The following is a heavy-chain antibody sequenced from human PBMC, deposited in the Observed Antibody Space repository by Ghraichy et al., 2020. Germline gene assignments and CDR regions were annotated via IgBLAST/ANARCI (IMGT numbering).Heavy chain of an antibody. CDR1: GFSFNTHA. D-gene: IGHD6-19*01. V-gene: IGHV3-33*01. CDR3: ARDPPGSGWALAH. Sequence: LSLTCATSGFSFNTHAMHWARRAPGKGLEWVAFIWSDGTTKYYADSVKGRFTISKDNSKNTVFLQMNSLRVEDTAVYYCARDPPGSGWALAHWGQGTLVTVSS. J-gene: IGHJ4*02. CDR2: IWSDGTTK.